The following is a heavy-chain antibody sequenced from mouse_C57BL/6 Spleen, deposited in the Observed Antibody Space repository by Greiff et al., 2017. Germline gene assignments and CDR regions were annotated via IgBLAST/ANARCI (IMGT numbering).Heavy chain of an antibody. D-gene: IGHD1-1*01. CDR2: INPNYGTT. CDR1: GYSFTDYN. V-gene: IGHV1-39*01. Sequence: VQLKESGPELVKPGASVKISCKASGYSFTDYNMNWVKQSNGKSLEWIGVINPNYGTTSYNQKFKGKATLTVDQSSSTAYMQLNSLTSEDSAVYYCARGGATVVATRGFAYWGQGTLVTVSA. J-gene: IGHJ3*01. CDR3: ARGGATVVATRGFAY.